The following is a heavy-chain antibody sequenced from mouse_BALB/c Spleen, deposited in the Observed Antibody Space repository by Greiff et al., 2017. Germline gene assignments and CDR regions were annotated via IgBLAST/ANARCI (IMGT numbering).Heavy chain of an antibody. CDR2: IDPANGNT. V-gene: IGHV14-3*02. J-gene: IGHJ4*01. Sequence: EVQLQQSGAELVKPGASVKLSCTASGFNFKDTYMHWVKQRPEQGLEWIGRIDPANGNTKYDPKFQGKATITADTSSNTAYLQLSSLTSEDTAVYYCARCYYGSSYVMDYWGQGTSVTVSS. CDR1: GFNFKDTY. CDR3: ARCYYGSSYVMDY. D-gene: IGHD1-1*01.